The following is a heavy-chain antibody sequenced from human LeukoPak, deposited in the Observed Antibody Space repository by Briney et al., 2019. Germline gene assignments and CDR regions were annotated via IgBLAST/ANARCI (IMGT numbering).Heavy chain of an antibody. Sequence: GGSLRLSCAASGFTFSSHGMNWVRQAPGKGLEWVSGISPSGGITYYTDSVKGRFTISRDNSKNTLYLQMSGLRAEDTAVYYCTTDPGWLYFQQWGQGTLVTVSS. CDR2: ISPSGGIT. CDR3: TTDPGWLYFQQ. J-gene: IGHJ1*01. D-gene: IGHD2-15*01. CDR1: GFTFSSHG. V-gene: IGHV3-23*01.